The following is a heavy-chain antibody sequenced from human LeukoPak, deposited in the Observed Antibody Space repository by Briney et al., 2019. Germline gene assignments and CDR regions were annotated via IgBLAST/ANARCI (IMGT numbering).Heavy chain of an antibody. Sequence: SQTLSLTCTVSGGSISSGSYYWGWIRQPAGKGLEWVGRIYTSGSTNYNPSLKSRVTISVIMSKNQFSLELSSVTAGDTAVYHCARGYSGSYSFDYWGQGTLVTVSS. J-gene: IGHJ4*02. CDR1: GGSISSGSYY. CDR2: IYTSGST. V-gene: IGHV4-61*02. CDR3: ARGYSGSYSFDY. D-gene: IGHD1-26*01.